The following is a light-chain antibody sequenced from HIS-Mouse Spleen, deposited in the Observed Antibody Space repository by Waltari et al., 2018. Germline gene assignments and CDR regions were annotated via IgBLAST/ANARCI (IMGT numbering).Light chain of an antibody. CDR3: SSYTSSSTRV. CDR1: SSDVGGYNY. J-gene: IGLJ3*02. CDR2: DVS. Sequence: QSALTQPASVSGSPGQSITISCTGTSSDVGGYNYVSWYQQHPGKAPKLMIYDVSNWPSGFSTRFSGSKSGNTASLTISGLQAEDEADYYCSSYTSSSTRVFGGGTKLTVL. V-gene: IGLV2-14*03.